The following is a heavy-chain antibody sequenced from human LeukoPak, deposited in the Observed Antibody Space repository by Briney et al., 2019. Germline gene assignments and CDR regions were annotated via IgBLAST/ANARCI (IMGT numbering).Heavy chain of an antibody. D-gene: IGHD3-22*01. CDR2: ISYDGSNK. V-gene: IGHV3-30*18. CDR3: AKSRRITMLVVVTTTAFDI. J-gene: IGHJ3*02. Sequence: PGRSLRLSCAASGFTFSSYGMHWVRQAPGKGLEWVAVISYDGSNKYYADSVKGRFTISRDNSKNTLYLQMNSLRAEDTAVYYCAKSRRITMLVVVTTTAFDIWGQGTMVSVSS. CDR1: GFTFSSYG.